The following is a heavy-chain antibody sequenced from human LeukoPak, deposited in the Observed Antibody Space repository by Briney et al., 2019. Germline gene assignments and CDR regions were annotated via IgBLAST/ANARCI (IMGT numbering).Heavy chain of an antibody. Sequence: GGSLRLSCAASGFSFDTYAMTWFRQAPGKGLEWVSAISGDGGSTYYAVSVKGRFTISRDNSKNTLYLQMNGLRAEDTAVYYCTLGSLYSSSWYGDYWGQGTLVTVSS. CDR2: ISGDGGST. D-gene: IGHD6-13*01. CDR1: GFSFDTYA. CDR3: TLGSLYSSSWYGDY. V-gene: IGHV3-23*01. J-gene: IGHJ4*02.